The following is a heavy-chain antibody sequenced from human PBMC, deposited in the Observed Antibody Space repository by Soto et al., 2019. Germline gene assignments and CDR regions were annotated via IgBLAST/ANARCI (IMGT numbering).Heavy chain of an antibody. J-gene: IGHJ6*02. CDR3: ARRITIFGVAYYGMDV. CDR1: GGSISSSSYY. V-gene: IGHV4-39*01. CDR2: IYYSGST. D-gene: IGHD3-3*01. Sequence: SETLSLTCTVSGGSISSSSYYWGWIRQPPGKGLEWIGSIYYSGSTYYNPSLKSRVTISVDTSKNQFPLKLSSVTAADTAVYYCARRITIFGVAYYGMDVWGQGTTVTVSS.